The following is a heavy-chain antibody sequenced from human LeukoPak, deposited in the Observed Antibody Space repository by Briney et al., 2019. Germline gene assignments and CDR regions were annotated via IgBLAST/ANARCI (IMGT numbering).Heavy chain of an antibody. CDR1: GGSFSGYY. J-gene: IGHJ4*02. CDR2: INHSGST. D-gene: IGHD3-10*01. V-gene: IGHV4-34*01. CDR3: ARIPRRITMVRGVITGFDY. Sequence: SETPSLTCAVYGGSFSGYYWSWIRQPPGKGLEWIGEINHSGSTNYNPSLKSRVTISVDTSKNQFSLKLSSVTAADTAVYYCARIPRRITMVRGVITGFDYWGQGTLVTVSS.